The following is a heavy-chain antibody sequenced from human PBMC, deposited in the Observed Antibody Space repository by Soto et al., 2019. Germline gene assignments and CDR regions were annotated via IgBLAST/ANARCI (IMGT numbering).Heavy chain of an antibody. CDR3: ARDTGRASADL. J-gene: IGHJ5*02. D-gene: IGHD6-13*01. Sequence: PGGSLRLSCIGSGFTFSYYEMNWVRQAPGKGLERVAFISHTDRLTHYPDSVRGRFTISRDNAKNSLYLHMTRLRVEDTAVYYCARDTGRASADLWGQGTLVTVSS. CDR2: ISHTDRLT. V-gene: IGHV3-48*03. CDR1: GFTFSYYE.